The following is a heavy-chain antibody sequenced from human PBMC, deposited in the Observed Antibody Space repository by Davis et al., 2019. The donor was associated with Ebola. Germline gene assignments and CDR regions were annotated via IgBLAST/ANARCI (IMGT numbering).Heavy chain of an antibody. CDR2: MYDRGTT. J-gene: IGHJ4*02. CDR1: GGPISSDH. Sequence: LRLSCSAPGGPISSDHWAWIRQPPGQGLDWIGDMYDRGTTNYDPSLKSRVTISVDTSKNQFSLKLSSVTAADTAVYYCARGVPGGSRYDSWGQGILVNVSS. CDR3: ARGVPGGSRYDS. D-gene: IGHD5-12*01. V-gene: IGHV4-59*01.